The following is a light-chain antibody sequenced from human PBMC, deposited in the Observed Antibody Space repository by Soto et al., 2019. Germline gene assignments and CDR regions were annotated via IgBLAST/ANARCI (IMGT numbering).Light chain of an antibody. CDR1: QSVNSDF. Sequence: EIVLTPSPGTLALSPGERATLSFSASQSVNSDFVAWYRQKPGQAPRLVIYGASSRATGIPDRVSGSGSGTDFTLTINRLEPEDFAVYYCQQYGSSPRTFGQGTKVDIK. CDR3: QQYGSSPRT. J-gene: IGKJ1*01. CDR2: GAS. V-gene: IGKV3-20*01.